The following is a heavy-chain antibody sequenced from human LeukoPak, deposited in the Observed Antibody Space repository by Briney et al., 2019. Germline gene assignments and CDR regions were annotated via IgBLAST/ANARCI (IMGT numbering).Heavy chain of an antibody. J-gene: IGHJ5*02. Sequence: SETLSLTCAVYGGSFSGYYWSWIRQPPGKGLEWIGEIKHSGSTNYNPSLKSRVTISVDTSKNQFSLKLSSVTAADTAVYYCARAGMLLWFGELSSNWFDPWGQGTLVTVSS. V-gene: IGHV4-34*01. CDR3: ARAGMLLWFGELSSNWFDP. D-gene: IGHD3-10*01. CDR1: GGSFSGYY. CDR2: IKHSGST.